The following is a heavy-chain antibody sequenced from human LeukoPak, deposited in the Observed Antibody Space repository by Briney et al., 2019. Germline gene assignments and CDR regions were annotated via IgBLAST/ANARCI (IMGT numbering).Heavy chain of an antibody. Sequence: GGSLRLSCAASGFTFSTYEINWVRQAPGKGLEWLSHISTSGSSIHYADSVKGRFTISRDNAKNSLYLQMNRLRAEDTAVYYCAREIGGGYYYMDVWGKGTTVTISS. CDR3: AREIGGGYYYMDV. V-gene: IGHV3-48*03. CDR1: GFTFSTYE. D-gene: IGHD2-15*01. CDR2: ISTSGSSI. J-gene: IGHJ6*03.